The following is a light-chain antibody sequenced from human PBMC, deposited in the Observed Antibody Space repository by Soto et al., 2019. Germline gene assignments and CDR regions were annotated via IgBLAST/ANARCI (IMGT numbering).Light chain of an antibody. Sequence: QSVLTQSPSASASLGASVKLTCTLSSGHSSYAIAWHQQQPEKGPRYLMKLNSDGSHSKGDGIPSRFSGSSSGAERYLTIPSLQSEDEADYYCQTWGTGIQVFGGGTKLTVL. J-gene: IGLJ2*01. V-gene: IGLV4-69*01. CDR3: QTWGTGIQV. CDR2: LNSDGSH. CDR1: SGHSSYA.